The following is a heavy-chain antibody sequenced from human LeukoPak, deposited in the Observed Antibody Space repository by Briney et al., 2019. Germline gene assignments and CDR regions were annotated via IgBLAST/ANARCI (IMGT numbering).Heavy chain of an antibody. CDR2: IYYSGST. J-gene: IGHJ4*02. CDR1: GGSISSSSYY. D-gene: IGHD3-16*01. CDR3: AGSDYVWGSYR. Sequence: SETLSLTCTVSGGSISSSSYYWGWIRQPPGKGLEWIGSIYYSGSTYYNPSLKSRVTISVDTSKNQFSLKLSSVTAADTAVYYCAGSDYVWGSYRWGQGTLVTVSS. V-gene: IGHV4-39*01.